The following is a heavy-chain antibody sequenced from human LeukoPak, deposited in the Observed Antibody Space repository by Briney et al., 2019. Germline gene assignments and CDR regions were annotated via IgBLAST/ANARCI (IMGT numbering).Heavy chain of an antibody. Sequence: PGVSLRLSCAASGFTFSSYAMHWVRQAPGKGLEWVAVISYDGSNKYYADSVKGRFTISRDNSKNTLYLQMNSLRAEDTAVYYCARDGDYEYFDYWGQGTLVTVSS. D-gene: IGHD4-17*01. CDR2: ISYDGSNK. V-gene: IGHV3-30*04. CDR3: ARDGDYEYFDY. J-gene: IGHJ4*02. CDR1: GFTFSSYA.